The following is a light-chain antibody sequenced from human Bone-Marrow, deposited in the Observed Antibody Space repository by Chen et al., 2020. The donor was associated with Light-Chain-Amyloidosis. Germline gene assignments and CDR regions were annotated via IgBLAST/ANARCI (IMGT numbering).Light chain of an antibody. J-gene: IGLJ3*02. V-gene: IGLV1-44*01. CDR3: AAWDDSLHLWV. CDR1: SSNIGSMD. Sequence: QSVLTQAPSASGTPGQRVTIFCSGSSSNIGSMDVSWYQNIPGTAPKFLIFGNNQRPSGVPDRFSVSKSGTSASLAISGLQSEDEADYYCAAWDDSLHLWVFGGGTKLTVL. CDR2: GNN.